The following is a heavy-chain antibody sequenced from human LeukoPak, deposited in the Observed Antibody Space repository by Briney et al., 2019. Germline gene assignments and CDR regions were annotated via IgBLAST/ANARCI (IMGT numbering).Heavy chain of an antibody. V-gene: IGHV3-23*01. J-gene: IGHJ4*02. CDR1: GFTFSSYG. CDR3: AKDPSWSGYFDY. Sequence: GGALRRSGAASGFTFSSYGMRWVRQAPGKGLEWVSAISGSGGSTYYADSVKGRFTISRDNSKNTLYLQMNSLRAEDTAVYYCAKDPSWSGYFDYWGQGTLVTVSS. D-gene: IGHD6-13*01. CDR2: ISGSGGST.